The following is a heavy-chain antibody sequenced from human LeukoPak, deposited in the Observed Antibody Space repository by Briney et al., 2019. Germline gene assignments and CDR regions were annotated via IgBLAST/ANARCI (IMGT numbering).Heavy chain of an antibody. CDR3: ARENGGYDFWSGYGSRFDP. D-gene: IGHD3-3*01. J-gene: IGHJ5*02. V-gene: IGHV1-69*05. CDR2: IIPIFGTA. Sequence: SVKVSCKASGGTFSSYAISWVRQAPGQGLEWMGRIIPIFGTANYAQKFQGRVTITTGESTSTAYMELSSLRSEDTAVYYCARENGGYDFWSGYGSRFDPWGQGTLVTVSS. CDR1: GGTFSSYA.